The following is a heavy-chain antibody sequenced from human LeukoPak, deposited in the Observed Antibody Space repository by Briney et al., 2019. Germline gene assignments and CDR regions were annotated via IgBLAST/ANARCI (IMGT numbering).Heavy chain of an antibody. CDR3: ASNIVGAQAYNWFDP. CDR1: GGTFSSYA. V-gene: IGHV1-8*02. D-gene: IGHD1-26*01. J-gene: IGHJ5*02. Sequence: ASVKVSCKASGGTFSSYAISWVRQATGQGLEWMGWMNPNSGNTGYAQKFQGRVTMTRNTSISTAYMELSSLRSEDTAVYYCASNIVGAQAYNWFDPWGQGTLVTVSS. CDR2: MNPNSGNT.